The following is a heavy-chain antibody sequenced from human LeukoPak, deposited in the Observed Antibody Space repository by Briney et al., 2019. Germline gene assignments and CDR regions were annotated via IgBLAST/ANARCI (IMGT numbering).Heavy chain of an antibody. J-gene: IGHJ5*02. CDR1: GDSVSSNTAA. V-gene: IGHV6-1*01. CDR3: ARGVSNSRGDWLDP. D-gene: IGHD4-23*01. CDR2: TYYRPKWYN. Sequence: SQTLSLTCAISGDSVSSNTAAWNWVRQSPSRGLEWLGRTYYRPKWYNDYALSLRGRITINPDTSKNQFSLQLNFVTPEDTAVYFCARGVSNSRGDWLDPWGQGTLVTVSS.